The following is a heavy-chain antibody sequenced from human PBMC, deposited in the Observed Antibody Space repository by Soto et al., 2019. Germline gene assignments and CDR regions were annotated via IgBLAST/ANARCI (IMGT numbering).Heavy chain of an antibody. D-gene: IGHD1-26*01. CDR2: MQPSSGRT. CDR3: ARGVWAGVDY. CDR1: GYSFTSLD. V-gene: IGHV1-8*01. Sequence: QVQLVQSGAEVREPGASVKVSCKASGYSFTSLDINWVRQTTGQGLEWMGWMQPSSGRTGYAQKFQGRVTMTRDTSINTAYMELSSLSSDVTAFYYCARGVWAGVDYWGEGTLVTVSS. J-gene: IGHJ4*02.